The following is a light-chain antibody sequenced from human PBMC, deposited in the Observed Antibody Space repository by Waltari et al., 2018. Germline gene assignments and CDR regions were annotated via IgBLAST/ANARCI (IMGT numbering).Light chain of an antibody. J-gene: IGLJ1*01. CDR3: CSYVGLGTYV. V-gene: IGLV2-23*02. CDR1: SIDVGIYTF. CDR2: EVT. Sequence: QPALAQPPPASGPPGQSTTIPCPGPSIDVGIYTFSPWYQQRPGKAPRLLIYEVTKRAPGTSDRFSASKSGNTASLSISGLQAQEDEADYYCCSYVGLGTYVFGTGTKVTV.